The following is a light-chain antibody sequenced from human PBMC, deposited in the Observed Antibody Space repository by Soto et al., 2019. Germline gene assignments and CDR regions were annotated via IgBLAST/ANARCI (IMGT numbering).Light chain of an antibody. CDR3: QQYKSYASS. J-gene: IGKJ2*03. Sequence: DIQMTQSTSTLSTSVGDRVTITCRASQRISNWLAWYQQKPGKPPKLLIYKASTLESGVPPRFSGSGSGTEFTLTISSLQPDDFATYYCQQYKSYASSFGQGTKLEIK. CDR2: KAS. CDR1: QRISNW. V-gene: IGKV1-5*03.